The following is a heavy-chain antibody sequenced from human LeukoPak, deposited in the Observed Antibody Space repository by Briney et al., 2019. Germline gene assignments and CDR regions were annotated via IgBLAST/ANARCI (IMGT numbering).Heavy chain of an antibody. CDR3: ARDLGPVVAASHNWFDP. D-gene: IGHD2-15*01. V-gene: IGHV1-46*01. CDR1: GYTFTSYY. Sequence: ASVKVSCKASGYTFTSYYMHWVRQAPGQGLEWMGIINPSGGSTNYAQKFQGRVTMTRDTSTSTVYMELSSLRSEDTAVYYCARDLGPVVAASHNWFDPWGQGTLVTVSS. CDR2: INPSGGST. J-gene: IGHJ5*02.